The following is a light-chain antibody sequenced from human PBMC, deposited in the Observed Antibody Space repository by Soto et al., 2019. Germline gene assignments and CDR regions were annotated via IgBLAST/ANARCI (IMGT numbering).Light chain of an antibody. V-gene: IGKV3D-15*01. Sequence: EIVMTQSPATLSVSPGERATLSCRASQSVSSSLAWYQHKPGQAPRLLIYGASISATGIPGRFSGSESGTEFTLTISSLQSEDFAAYYCQQYSNRYTFGQGTKLEIK. CDR1: QSVSSS. J-gene: IGKJ2*01. CDR2: GAS. CDR3: QQYSNRYT.